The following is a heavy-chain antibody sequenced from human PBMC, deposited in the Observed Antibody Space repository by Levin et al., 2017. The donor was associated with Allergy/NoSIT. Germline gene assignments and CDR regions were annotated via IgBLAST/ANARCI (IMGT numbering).Heavy chain of an antibody. J-gene: IGHJ4*02. CDR3: AREGDDGEYDY. CDR2: VIPRTGGT. D-gene: IGHD4-17*01. CDR1: GYTFIDYY. Sequence: GGSLRLSCETSGYTFIDYYIHWVRQAPGQGLEWMGRVIPRTGGTNFAPRFQGRVTMTRDTSTSKADMELSRLKSDDTAVYFCAREGDDGEYDYWGQGTLVTVSS. V-gene: IGHV1-2*06.